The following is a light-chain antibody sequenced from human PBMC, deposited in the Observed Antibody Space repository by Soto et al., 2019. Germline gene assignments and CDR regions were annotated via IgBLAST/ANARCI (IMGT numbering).Light chain of an antibody. V-gene: IGKV3-15*01. CDR1: QSVSSN. J-gene: IGKJ1*01. CDR3: QQYNNWPPDRT. Sequence: EIVMTQSPATLSVSPGERGTISCRASQSVSSNLAWYQQKPGQAPRLLIYGASTRATGIPARFSGSGSGTEFTLTISSLQYEHFAIYFCQQYNNWPPDRTFGQGTKVEIK. CDR2: GAS.